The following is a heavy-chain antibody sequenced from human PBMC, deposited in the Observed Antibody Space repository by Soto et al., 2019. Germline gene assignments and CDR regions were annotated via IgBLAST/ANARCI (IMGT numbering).Heavy chain of an antibody. CDR2: IYYSGST. Sequence: WTWIRQPPGKGLEWMGYIYYSGSTFYNPSLKSRLTISVDTSKNQFSLNLRSVTAADTAVYYCARLNWDGGYWGQGTLVTVSS. J-gene: IGHJ4*02. D-gene: IGHD1-20*01. CDR3: ARLNWDGGY. V-gene: IGHV4-31*02.